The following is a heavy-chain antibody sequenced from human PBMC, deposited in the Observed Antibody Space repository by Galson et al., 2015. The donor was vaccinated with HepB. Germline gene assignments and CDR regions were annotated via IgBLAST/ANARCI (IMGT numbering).Heavy chain of an antibody. J-gene: IGHJ4*02. D-gene: IGHD3-3*01. CDR3: AGGPPRERDIWSRHYTRPDF. Sequence: SLRLSCAASGFTFSSYGMHWVRQAPGKGLEWVAVIWYDGDPKYYADSVKGRFTVSRDTSKSTLYLHMNSLRVGDTAVYYCAGGPPRERDIWSRHYTRPDFWGQGTLVTVSS. CDR2: IWYDGDPK. V-gene: IGHV3-33*01. CDR1: GFTFSSYG.